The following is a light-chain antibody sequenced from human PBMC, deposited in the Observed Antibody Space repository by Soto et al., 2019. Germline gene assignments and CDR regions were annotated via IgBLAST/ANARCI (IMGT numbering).Light chain of an antibody. CDR2: GAS. Sequence: EIVVTQSPGTLSLSPGERATLSCRASQSVGNNLAWHQQKPGQAPRLLIYGASTRATGFPARFSGSGSGTEFTLTINSLQSEDFAVYYCQQYNGWPITFGQGTRLEIK. CDR1: QSVGNN. CDR3: QQYNGWPIT. V-gene: IGKV3-15*01. J-gene: IGKJ5*01.